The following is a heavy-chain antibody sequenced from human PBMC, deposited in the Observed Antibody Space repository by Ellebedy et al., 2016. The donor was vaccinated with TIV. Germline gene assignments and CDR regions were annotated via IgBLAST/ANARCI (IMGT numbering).Heavy chain of an antibody. CDR2: ISSSSRYI. Sequence: GESLKISXAASGFIFSDYSMNWVRQAPGKGLEWVSSISSSSRYIYYEDSMKGRFTISRDNAKNSLYLQMNSLRAEDTAFFYCAKDSSKAVADKRGHFQHWGQGTLVTVSS. CDR1: GFIFSDYS. D-gene: IGHD6-19*01. V-gene: IGHV3-21*04. CDR3: AKDSSKAVADKRGHFQH. J-gene: IGHJ1*01.